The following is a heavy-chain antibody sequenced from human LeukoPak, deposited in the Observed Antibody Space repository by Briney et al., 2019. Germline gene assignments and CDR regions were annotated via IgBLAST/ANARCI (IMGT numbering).Heavy chain of an antibody. J-gene: IGHJ6*02. D-gene: IGHD4-17*01. CDR2: IWYDGSIK. V-gene: IGHV3-33*01. CDR1: GFTFTNYG. Sequence: PGGSLRLSCAASGFTFTNYGMHWVRQAPGKGLEWVAVIWYDGSIKYHADSVRGRFTISRDNSKNTLYLQMNSLRAEDTAVYYCARPGYGDARPYHYSMDVWGQGTTVTVSS. CDR3: ARPGYGDARPYHYSMDV.